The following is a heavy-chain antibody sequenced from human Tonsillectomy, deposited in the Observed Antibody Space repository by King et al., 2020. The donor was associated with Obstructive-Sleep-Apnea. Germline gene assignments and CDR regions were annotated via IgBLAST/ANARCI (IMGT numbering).Heavy chain of an antibody. D-gene: IGHD3-9*01. CDR3: AKDERYSAYYYYYYGMDV. CDR1: GFTFSTYD. V-gene: IGHV3-30*02. CDR2: IRYDGSNE. J-gene: IGHJ6*02. Sequence: VQLVESGGGVVQPGRSLRLSCAASGFTFSTYDMHWVRQAPGKGLEWVAFIRYDGSNEYYADSVKGRFTISRDNSKNTLYLQMNSLRAEDTAIYYCAKDERYSAYYYYYYGMDVWGQGTTVTVSS.